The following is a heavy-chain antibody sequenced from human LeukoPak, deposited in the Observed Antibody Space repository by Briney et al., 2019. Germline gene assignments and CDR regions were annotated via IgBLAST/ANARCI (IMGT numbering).Heavy chain of an antibody. Sequence: PGRSLRLSCAASGFTFSSYGMHWVRQAPGKGLEWVAVISYDGSNKYYADSVKGRFTISRDNSKNTLYLQMNSLRAEDTAVYYCAKDFRPQWELYHFDYWGQGTLVTVSS. CDR1: GFTFSSYG. J-gene: IGHJ4*02. D-gene: IGHD1-26*01. CDR3: AKDFRPQWELYHFDY. CDR2: ISYDGSNK. V-gene: IGHV3-30*18.